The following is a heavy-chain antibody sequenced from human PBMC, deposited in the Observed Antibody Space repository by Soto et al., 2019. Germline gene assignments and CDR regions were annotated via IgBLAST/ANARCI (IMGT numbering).Heavy chain of an antibody. V-gene: IGHV4-61*01. Sequence: PSETLSLTCIVSGCSITSNSHYWSWIRQPPGKGLEWIGYIYYSGSTNYNPSLKSRVTISVDTSKNQFSLKLSSVTAADTAVYYCARRYGSAFDIWGQGTMVTVSS. J-gene: IGHJ3*02. CDR3: ARRYGSAFDI. CDR2: IYYSGST. D-gene: IGHD3-10*01. CDR1: GCSITSNSHY.